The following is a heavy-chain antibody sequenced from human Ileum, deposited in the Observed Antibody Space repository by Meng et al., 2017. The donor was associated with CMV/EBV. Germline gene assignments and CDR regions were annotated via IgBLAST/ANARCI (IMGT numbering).Heavy chain of an antibody. D-gene: IGHD6-13*01. Sequence: QVQLQESGPELVKPSQTLSLSFTVSGASISSGDYYWSWIRQPPGKGLEWIGSIFFSGNTYYNPSLNNRVIISIDTPRNQFSLKVDSVTAADTAVYYCARFRIAALGNLFDPWGHGTLVTVSS. CDR3: ARFRIAALGNLFDP. J-gene: IGHJ5*02. CDR1: GASISSGDYY. V-gene: IGHV4-30-4*08. CDR2: IFFSGNT.